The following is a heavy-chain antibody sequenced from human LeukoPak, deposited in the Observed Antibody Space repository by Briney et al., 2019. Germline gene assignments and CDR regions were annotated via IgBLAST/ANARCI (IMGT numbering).Heavy chain of an antibody. V-gene: IGHV4-39*01. Sequence: SSETLSLTCTVSGGSISSSSYYWAWIRQPPGKGLEWIGSIYYSGSTFYSPSLESRVTLSVDTSKNQFSLKLSSVTAADTAVYFCSRETTSTSWYWGQGTLVTVSS. CDR3: SRETTSTSWY. J-gene: IGHJ4*02. D-gene: IGHD6-13*01. CDR1: GGSISSSSYY. CDR2: IYYSGST.